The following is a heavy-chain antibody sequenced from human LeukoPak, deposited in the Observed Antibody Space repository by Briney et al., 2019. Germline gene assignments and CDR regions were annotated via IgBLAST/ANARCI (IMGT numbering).Heavy chain of an antibody. CDR2: IYYSGST. D-gene: IGHD1-20*01. V-gene: IGHV4-39*01. Sequence: SETLSLTCTVSGDSMTSSNHYWVWIRQPPGKGLEWIGSIYYSGSTYYNPSLKSRVTISVDTSKNQFSLKLSSVTAADTAVYYCARGANWRGGDQPDYWGQGTLVTVSS. CDR1: GDSMTSSNHY. J-gene: IGHJ4*02. CDR3: ARGANWRGGDQPDY.